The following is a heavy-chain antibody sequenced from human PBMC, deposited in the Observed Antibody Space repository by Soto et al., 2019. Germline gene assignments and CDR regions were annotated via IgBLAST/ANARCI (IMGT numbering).Heavy chain of an antibody. Sequence: ASVKVSCKASGYTFTNYYMHWVRQAPGQGLEWMGIINPSGDSTTYAEKFQGRVTMTRDTSTSTLYMELSSLRSEDTAVYYCAREVSVGVGACDYWGKGTLVTVSS. J-gene: IGHJ4*02. CDR3: AREVSVGVGACDY. D-gene: IGHD2-15*01. CDR1: GYTFTNYY. CDR2: INPSGDST. V-gene: IGHV1-46*03.